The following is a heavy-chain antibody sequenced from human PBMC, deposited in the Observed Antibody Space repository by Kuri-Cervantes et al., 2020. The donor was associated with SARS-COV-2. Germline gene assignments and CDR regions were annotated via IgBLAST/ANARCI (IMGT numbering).Heavy chain of an antibody. CDR1: GFTFSSYA. J-gene: IGHJ6*03. Sequence: GESLKISCAASGFTFSSYAMSWVRQAPGKGLEWVSAISGSGGSKYYADSVKGRFTISRDNSKNTLYLQMNSLRAEDTAVYYCARDFDDLYYYYYMDVWGKGTTVTVSS. D-gene: IGHD3-3*01. CDR2: ISGSGGSK. V-gene: IGHV3-23*01. CDR3: ARDFDDLYYYYYMDV.